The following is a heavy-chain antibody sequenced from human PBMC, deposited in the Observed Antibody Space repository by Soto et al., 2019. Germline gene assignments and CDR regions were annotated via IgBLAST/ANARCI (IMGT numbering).Heavy chain of an antibody. V-gene: IGHV4-31*03. CDR3: ARGRYCSGGSCTKGPNWFDP. J-gene: IGHJ5*02. D-gene: IGHD2-15*01. CDR2: IYDSGTT. Sequence: SETLSLTCTVSGGSIISGGFHWSWIRQHPGKGLEWIGYIYDSGTTYNNPSLKSRVTISVDTSKNQFSLKLSSVTAADTAVYYCARGRYCSGGSCTKGPNWFDPWGQGTLVTVSS. CDR1: GGSIISGGFH.